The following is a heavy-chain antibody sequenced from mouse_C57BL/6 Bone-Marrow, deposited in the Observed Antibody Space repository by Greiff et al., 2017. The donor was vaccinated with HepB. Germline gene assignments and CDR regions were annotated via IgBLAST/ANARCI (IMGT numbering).Heavy chain of an antibody. Sequence: VKLMESGPGLVQPSQSLSITCTVSGFSLTSYGVHWVRQSPGKGLEWLGVIWSGGSTDYNAAFISRLSISKDNSKSQVFFKMNSLQADDTAIYYCARNGYGNYDYAMDYWGQGTSVTVSS. CDR1: GFSLTSYG. V-gene: IGHV2-2*01. CDR2: IWSGGST. J-gene: IGHJ4*01. D-gene: IGHD2-1*01. CDR3: ARNGYGNYDYAMDY.